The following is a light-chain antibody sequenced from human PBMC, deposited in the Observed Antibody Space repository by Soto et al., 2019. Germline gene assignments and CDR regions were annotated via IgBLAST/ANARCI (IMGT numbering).Light chain of an antibody. Sequence: EIVMTQSPATLSVSPGERATLSCRASLSVYSSLAWYQKKPGQAPRLLLYAASMRATGIPARFSGSGSGTELSLTISNLQSEDSAVYYCQQYNNWPPFTFGQGTRLEIK. V-gene: IGKV3D-15*03. J-gene: IGKJ5*01. CDR2: AAS. CDR3: QQYNNWPPFT. CDR1: LSVYSS.